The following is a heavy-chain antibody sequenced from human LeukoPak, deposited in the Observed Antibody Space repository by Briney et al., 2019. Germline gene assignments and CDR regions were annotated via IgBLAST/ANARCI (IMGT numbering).Heavy chain of an antibody. J-gene: IGHJ3*02. Sequence: GGSLRLSCAASGFTFSNYNMNWVRQAPGKGLEWVSSISSSSSSINYADSLKGRFTISRDNAKNSLYLQMNSLRAEDTAVYYCARDGLELSADAFDIWGQGTMVTVSS. CDR1: GFTFSNYN. V-gene: IGHV3-21*01. CDR2: ISSSSSSI. D-gene: IGHD1-7*01. CDR3: ARDGLELSADAFDI.